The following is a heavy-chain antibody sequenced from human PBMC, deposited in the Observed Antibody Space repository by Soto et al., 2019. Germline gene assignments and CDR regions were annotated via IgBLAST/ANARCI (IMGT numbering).Heavy chain of an antibody. Sequence: ASVNVSCKASGYTFTSYGISWVRQAPGQGLEWMGWISAYNGNTNYAQKLQGRVTMTTDTSTSTAYMELRSLRSDDTAVYYCARDRWDRFGITGTTPLEYWGQGTLVTVSS. J-gene: IGHJ4*02. D-gene: IGHD1-7*01. CDR1: GYTFTSYG. V-gene: IGHV1-18*04. CDR2: ISAYNGNT. CDR3: ARDRWDRFGITGTTPLEY.